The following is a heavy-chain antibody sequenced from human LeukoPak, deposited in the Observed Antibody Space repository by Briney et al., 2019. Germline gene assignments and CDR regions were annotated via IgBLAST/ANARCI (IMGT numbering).Heavy chain of an antibody. V-gene: IGHV3-33*01. CDR1: GFTFSSYG. CDR2: IWYDGSNK. J-gene: IGHJ4*02. Sequence: GGSLRLSCAASGFTFSSYGMHWVRQAPGKGLEWVAVIWYDGSNKYYADSVNGRFTISRDNSKNTLYLQMNSLRAEDTAVYYCAREYCSGGSCYSGPYFDYWGQGTLVTVSS. D-gene: IGHD2-15*01. CDR3: AREYCSGGSCYSGPYFDY.